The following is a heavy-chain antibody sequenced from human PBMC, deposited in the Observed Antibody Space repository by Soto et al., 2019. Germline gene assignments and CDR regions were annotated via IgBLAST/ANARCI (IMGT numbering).Heavy chain of an antibody. V-gene: IGHV1-18*01. D-gene: IGHD2-15*01. Sequence: GASVKVSCKASGYTFTSYGISWVRQAPGQGLEWMGWISAYNGNTNYAQKLQGRVTMTTDTSTSTAYMELRSLRSDDTAVYYCARDLYCSGGSCQWYFDYWRQGTLVTVSS. CDR3: ARDLYCSGGSCQWYFDY. CDR1: GYTFTSYG. J-gene: IGHJ4*02. CDR2: ISAYNGNT.